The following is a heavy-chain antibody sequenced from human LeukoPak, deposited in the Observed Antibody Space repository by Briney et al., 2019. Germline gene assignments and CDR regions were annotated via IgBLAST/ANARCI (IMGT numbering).Heavy chain of an antibody. CDR3: GRGGSSGYNYNAFDL. Sequence: GGSLRLSCAASGFTLSSFEMNCVRQAPGKGLEWVSYISISDTTISYADSVRGRFTISRDNSRNSLYLQMNSLRAEDTAVYYCGRGGSSGYNYNAFDLWGQGTMVTVSS. CDR2: ISISDTTI. J-gene: IGHJ3*01. V-gene: IGHV3-48*03. D-gene: IGHD3-22*01. CDR1: GFTLSSFE.